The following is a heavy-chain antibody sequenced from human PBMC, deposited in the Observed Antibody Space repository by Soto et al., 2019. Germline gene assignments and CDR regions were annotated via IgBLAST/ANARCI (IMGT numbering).Heavy chain of an antibody. J-gene: IGHJ5*02. CDR3: VKQRDVVVVTATRRPPNWFDP. Sequence: GGSLRLSWAASGFTFSAYAMSWVRQAPGKGLEWVSGISGSGESTHYTDSVKGRFTISRDKSKNTLYLQMNSLRAEDTAVYYCVKQRDVVVVTATRRPPNWFDPWGQGTLVTVSS. CDR2: ISGSGEST. CDR1: GFTFSAYA. D-gene: IGHD2-21*02. V-gene: IGHV3-23*01.